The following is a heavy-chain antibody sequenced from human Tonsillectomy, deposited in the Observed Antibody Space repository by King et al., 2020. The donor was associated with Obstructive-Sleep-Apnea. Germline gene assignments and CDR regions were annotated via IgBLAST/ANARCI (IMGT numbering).Heavy chain of an antibody. Sequence: VQLQESGPGLVKPSETLSLTCTVSGGSISSYYWSWIRQPPGKGLEWIGYIYYSGSTNYNPSLKSRVTISVDTAKNQFSLKLGSVTAADPAVYYCARGLRYFDWLFPDDAFDIWGQGTMVTVSS. V-gene: IGHV4-59*01. J-gene: IGHJ3*02. CDR2: IYYSGST. CDR3: ARGLRYFDWLFPDDAFDI. CDR1: GGSISSYY. D-gene: IGHD3-9*01.